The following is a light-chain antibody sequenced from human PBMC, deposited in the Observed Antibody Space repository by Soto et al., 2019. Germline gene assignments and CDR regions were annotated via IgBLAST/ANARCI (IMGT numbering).Light chain of an antibody. CDR1: QSISTY. J-gene: IGKJ4*02. CDR2: AAS. CDR3: HQNDKLLTWR. Sequence: EIRVTNSPPSLSPSLLDRITITFRASQSISTYLDWYQVTPGKAPKVLIYAASTRQDGVQSRFSGSGSGTDFTLTINWLQPEDFATYYCHQNDKLLTWRFGEGTNVAIK. V-gene: IGKV1-39*01.